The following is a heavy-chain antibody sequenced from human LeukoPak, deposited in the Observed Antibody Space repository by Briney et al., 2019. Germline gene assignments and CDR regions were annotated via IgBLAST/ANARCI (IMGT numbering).Heavy chain of an antibody. J-gene: IGHJ4*02. Sequence: GGSLRLSCAASVFTFTSYGMNWVRQAPGKGLEWVSFISSGSTYIYYADSVKGRFTISRDNAKNSVYLQMNSLRAEDTAVYYCAREPGPAAPPVDYWGQGTLVTVSS. CDR1: VFTFTSYG. CDR2: ISSGSTYI. V-gene: IGHV3-21*01. CDR3: AREPGPAAPPVDY. D-gene: IGHD2-2*01.